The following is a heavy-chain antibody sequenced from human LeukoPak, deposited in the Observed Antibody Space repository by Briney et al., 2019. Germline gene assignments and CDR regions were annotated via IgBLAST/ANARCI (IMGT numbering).Heavy chain of an antibody. V-gene: IGHV3-23*01. CDR2: ISGSAVRT. CDR1: GFTFSTYG. J-gene: IGHJ4*02. CDR3: AKRGPGSPESGKYYFDY. Sequence: GGSLRLSCAASGFTFSTYGMTWVRQAPGRGLEWASAISGSAVRTFYADSVKGRFTISRDNSKNTLSLQMNSLRAEDTAVYYCAKRGPGSPESGKYYFDYWGQGTLVTVSS. D-gene: IGHD3-10*01.